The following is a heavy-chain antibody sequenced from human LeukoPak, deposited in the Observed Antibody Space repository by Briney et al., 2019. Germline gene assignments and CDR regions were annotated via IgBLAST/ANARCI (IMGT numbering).Heavy chain of an antibody. Sequence: SETLSLTCTVSGYSISTGYFWGWIRQTPGKGLEWIGSIYYSENTYYNPSLKSRVSISVDTSKNQFTLKLSSVTAADTAVYYCARRTYSENYWKHFDSWGQGTLVTVSS. D-gene: IGHD1-26*01. J-gene: IGHJ4*02. CDR3: ARRTYSENYWKHFDS. CDR1: GYSISTGYF. V-gene: IGHV4-38-2*02. CDR2: IYYSENT.